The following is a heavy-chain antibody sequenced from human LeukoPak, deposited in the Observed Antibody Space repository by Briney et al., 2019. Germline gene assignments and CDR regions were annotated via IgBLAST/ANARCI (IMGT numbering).Heavy chain of an antibody. Sequence: GGSLRLSCAASGFTFSSYAMHWVRKAPGKGLEWVAVISYDGSNKYYADSVKGRFTISRDDPDNTLSLQMDSLRGEDTALYYCASSTTVAGTFWFDPWGQGTLVIVSS. V-gene: IGHV3-30*01. CDR2: ISYDGSNK. D-gene: IGHD6-19*01. CDR3: ASSTTVAGTFWFDP. CDR1: GFTFSSYA. J-gene: IGHJ5*02.